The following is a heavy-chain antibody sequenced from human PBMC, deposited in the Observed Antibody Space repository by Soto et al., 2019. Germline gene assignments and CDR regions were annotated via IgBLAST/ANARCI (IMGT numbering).Heavy chain of an antibody. Sequence: SETLSLTCTVSGGSISSYYWSWIRQPPGKGLEWIGYIYYSGSTNYNPSLKSRVTISVDTSKNQFSLKLSSVTAADTAVYYCARVGRQRLLLDIWGPGTMVIVSS. CDR1: GGSISSYY. CDR3: ARVGRQRLLLDI. V-gene: IGHV4-59*01. CDR2: IYYSGST. D-gene: IGHD6-25*01. J-gene: IGHJ3*02.